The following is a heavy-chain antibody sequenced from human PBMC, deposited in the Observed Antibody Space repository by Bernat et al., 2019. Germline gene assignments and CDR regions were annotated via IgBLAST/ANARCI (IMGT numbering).Heavy chain of an antibody. CDR3: ASSTYYYDSSGYPGGFVDI. CDR2: IYYSGST. V-gene: IGHV4-39*01. Sequence: QLQLQESGPGLVKPSETLSLTCTVSGGSISSSSYYWGWIRQPPGKGLEWIGSIYYSGSTYYNPSLKSRVTISVDTSKNQFSLKLSSVTAADTAVYYCASSTYYYDSSGYPGGFVDIWGQGTMVTVSS. J-gene: IGHJ3*02. D-gene: IGHD3-22*01. CDR1: GGSISSSSYY.